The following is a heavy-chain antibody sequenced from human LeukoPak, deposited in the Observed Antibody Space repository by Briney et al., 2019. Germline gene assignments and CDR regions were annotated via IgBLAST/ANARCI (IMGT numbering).Heavy chain of an antibody. D-gene: IGHD3-3*02. V-gene: IGHV3-74*01. CDR2: INSDGSST. Sequence: GGSLRLSCAASGFTFSSYWMHWVRQAPGKGLVWVSRINSDGSSTSYTDSVKGRFTISRDNAESTVSLQMNSLRAEDTAVYYCARDSSFGYYYMDVWGKGTTVTVSS. CDR3: ARDSSFGYYYMDV. J-gene: IGHJ6*03. CDR1: GFTFSSYW.